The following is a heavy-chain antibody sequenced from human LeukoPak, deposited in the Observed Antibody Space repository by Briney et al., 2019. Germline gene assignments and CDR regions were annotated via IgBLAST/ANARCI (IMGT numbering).Heavy chain of an antibody. J-gene: IGHJ4*02. D-gene: IGHD6-19*01. V-gene: IGHV3-7*01. Sequence: GGSLRLSCAASGFTFSSYWMSWVRQAPGKGLEWVANIKQDGGEKYYVDSVKGRFTISRDNAKNSLYLQMNSLRAEDTAVYYCTRDLYSSGWYTARGDYWGQGTLVTVSS. CDR2: IKQDGGEK. CDR1: GFTFSSYW. CDR3: TRDLYSSGWYTARGDY.